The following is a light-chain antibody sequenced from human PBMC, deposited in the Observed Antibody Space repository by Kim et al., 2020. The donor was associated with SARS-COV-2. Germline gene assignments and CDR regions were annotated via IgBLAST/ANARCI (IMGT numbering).Light chain of an antibody. V-gene: IGKV1-39*01. CDR2: AAS. J-gene: IGKJ1*01. CDR1: QSISRY. Sequence: DIQMTQCPSSLSAYVGDRVTITCRASQSISRYLTWYQQKPGKAPKVLIYAASRLESGVPSRFSGSGSGTDFTLTVNGLQPEDFATYYCQQSYGSSWTFGQGTKVDIK. CDR3: QQSYGSSWT.